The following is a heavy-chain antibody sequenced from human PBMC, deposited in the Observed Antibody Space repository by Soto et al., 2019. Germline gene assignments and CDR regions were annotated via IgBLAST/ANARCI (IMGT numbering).Heavy chain of an antibody. V-gene: IGHV3-53*01. Sequence: EVQLVESGGGLIQPGGSLRLSCAASGFTVSSNYMSWVRQAPGKGLEWVSGIYSGGSTYYADSVKGRFTISRDNSKNTLYLQMNSLRVEDTAVYYCARGHYDSSGYPDYWGQGTLVTVSS. J-gene: IGHJ4*02. CDR1: GFTVSSNY. CDR2: IYSGGST. CDR3: ARGHYDSSGYPDY. D-gene: IGHD3-22*01.